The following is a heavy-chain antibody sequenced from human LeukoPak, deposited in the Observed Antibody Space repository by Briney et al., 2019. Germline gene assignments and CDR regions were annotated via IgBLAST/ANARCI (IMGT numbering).Heavy chain of an antibody. CDR3: ARESMGLALDY. Sequence: AGGSLRLSCAASGFTFSSYWMHWVRQAPGKGLVWVSRINSDGSSTSYADSVKGRFTISRDNAKNTLYLQMNSLRAEDTAVYYCARESMGLALDYWGQGTLVTVSS. V-gene: IGHV3-74*01. J-gene: IGHJ4*02. CDR2: INSDGSST. D-gene: IGHD6-6*01. CDR1: GFTFSSYW.